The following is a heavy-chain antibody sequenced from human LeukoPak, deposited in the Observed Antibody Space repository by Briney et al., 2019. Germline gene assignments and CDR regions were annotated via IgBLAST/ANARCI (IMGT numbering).Heavy chain of an antibody. CDR3: ARAYCGGDCYNYFAS. J-gene: IGHJ4*02. Sequence: SVKVSCKASGGTFSSYAISWVRQAPGQGLEWMGGIIPISGTANYAQKFQGRVTITTDEFRSKAYMELNSLLAEREAGDYCARAYCGGDCYNYFASWGPGTLVTASA. CDR1: GGTFSSYA. D-gene: IGHD2-21*02. CDR2: IIPISGTA. V-gene: IGHV1-69*05.